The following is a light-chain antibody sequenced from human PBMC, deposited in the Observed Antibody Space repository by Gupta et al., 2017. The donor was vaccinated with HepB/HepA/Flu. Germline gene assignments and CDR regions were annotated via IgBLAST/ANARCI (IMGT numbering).Light chain of an antibody. J-gene: IGKJ4*01. CDR3: QQYRRSPT. Sequence: DIVLTQSPGTLSLSPGQRATLSCRASQTVYNNYLAWYQHRPGQAPRLLVYGASSRATGAPERFSGSGSVKDFTLTSSRREHEDFAVYYWQQYRRSPTFGGGTKVELK. V-gene: IGKV3-20*01. CDR2: GAS. CDR1: QTVYNNY.